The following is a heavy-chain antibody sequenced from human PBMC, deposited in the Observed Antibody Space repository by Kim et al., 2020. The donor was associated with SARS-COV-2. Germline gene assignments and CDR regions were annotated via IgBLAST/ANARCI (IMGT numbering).Heavy chain of an antibody. V-gene: IGHV3-33*01. Sequence: STKYYADSVKGRFTISRDKSKNKLYLQMNSLRAEDTAVYYCARDGEHFDYWGQGTLVTVSS. CDR2: STK. J-gene: IGHJ4*02. CDR3: ARDGEHFDY.